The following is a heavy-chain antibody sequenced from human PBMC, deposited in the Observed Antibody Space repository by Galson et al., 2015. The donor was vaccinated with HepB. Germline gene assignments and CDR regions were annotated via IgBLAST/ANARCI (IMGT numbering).Heavy chain of an antibody. Sequence: QSGAEVKKPGESLKISCKASGYSFRNYWIGWVRQMPGKGLQCMGIIYPGDSETRYSPSFQGQVTISADESINTAYLQWRSLKASDTAMYYCARLGHEGYHYYGMDVWGQGTTVTVSS. CDR3: ARLGHEGYHYYGMDV. D-gene: IGHD2-2*01. V-gene: IGHV5-51*01. CDR2: IYPGDSET. CDR1: GYSFRNYW. J-gene: IGHJ6*02.